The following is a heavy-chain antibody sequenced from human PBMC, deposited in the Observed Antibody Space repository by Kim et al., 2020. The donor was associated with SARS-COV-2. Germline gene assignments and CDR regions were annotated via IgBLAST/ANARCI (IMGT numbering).Heavy chain of an antibody. Sequence: GGSLRLSCAASGFTFDHYAMHWVRQAPGKGLEWVSCISWNSGDIGYADSVRGRFTISRDNAKNSLYLQMNSLRVEDTALYYCAKDSGSSQGGDYYYGMDVWGQGTTVTVSS. CDR3: AKDSGSSQGGDYYYGMDV. CDR1: GFTFDHYA. V-gene: IGHV3-9*01. D-gene: IGHD2-15*01. J-gene: IGHJ6*02. CDR2: ISWNSGDI.